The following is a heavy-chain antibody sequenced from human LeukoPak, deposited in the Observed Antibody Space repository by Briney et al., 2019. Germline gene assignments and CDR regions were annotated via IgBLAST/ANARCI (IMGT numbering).Heavy chain of an antibody. CDR1: GGTFSSYA. CDR3: ARASCSSTSCKGEGYYYYMEV. D-gene: IGHD2-2*01. J-gene: IGHJ6*03. CDR2: IIPIFGTA. Sequence: SVKVSCKASGGTFSSYAISWVRQAPGQGLEWMGGIIPIFGTANYAQKFQGRVTITTDESTSTAYMELSSLRSEDTAVYYCARASCSSTSCKGEGYYYYMEVWGKGTTVTVSS. V-gene: IGHV1-69*05.